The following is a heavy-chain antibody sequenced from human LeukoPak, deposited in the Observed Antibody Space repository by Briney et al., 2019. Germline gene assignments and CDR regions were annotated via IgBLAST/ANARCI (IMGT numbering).Heavy chain of an antibody. CDR2: IKSKSDGGTT. CDR1: GFTFLHAW. J-gene: IGHJ3*02. V-gene: IGHV3-15*07. Sequence: GGSLRPSCAASGFTFLHAWMHWVRQAPGNGLEWVGRIKSKSDGGTTDYGAPVKGRFTLSRDDSKTTLYLQMNSLKTEDTAVYYCATERYSGSYFQRAFDIWGQGTMVTVSS. D-gene: IGHD1-26*01. CDR3: ATERYSGSYFQRAFDI.